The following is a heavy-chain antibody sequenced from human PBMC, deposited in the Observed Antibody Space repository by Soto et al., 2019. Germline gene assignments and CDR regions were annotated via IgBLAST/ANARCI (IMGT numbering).Heavy chain of an antibody. Sequence: GGSLRLSCAASGFTFSSYDMHWVRQATGKGLEWVSAIGTAGDTYYPGSVKGRFTISRENAKNSLYLQMNSLRAGDTAVYYCARATAMGSFDYWGQGTLVTVSS. CDR2: IGTAGDT. D-gene: IGHD5-18*01. J-gene: IGHJ4*02. V-gene: IGHV3-13*01. CDR3: ARATAMGSFDY. CDR1: GFTFSSYD.